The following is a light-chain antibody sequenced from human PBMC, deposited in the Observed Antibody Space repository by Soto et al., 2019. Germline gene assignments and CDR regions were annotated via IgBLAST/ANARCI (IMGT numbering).Light chain of an antibody. CDR1: RDISNS. CDR3: QQTSAFPRT. Sequence: DVQMTQSPSSVSASXXDKLXITCLASRDISNSLAWYQQTPGKAPKXXLRGASSLHRGVPSRFSGGGAGTEFTLTISSLQPEDFATYYCQQTSAFPRTFGQGTKVDIK. V-gene: IGKV1-12*01. CDR2: GAS. J-gene: IGKJ1*01.